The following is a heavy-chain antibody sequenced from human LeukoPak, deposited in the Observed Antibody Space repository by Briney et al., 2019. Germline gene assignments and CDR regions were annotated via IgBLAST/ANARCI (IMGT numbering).Heavy chain of an antibody. V-gene: IGHV3-7*04. CDR2: IKQDGSEK. D-gene: IGHD6-13*01. Sequence: QPGGSLRLSCAASGFTFSSYWMSWLRPAPGKGLEWVANIKQDGSEKYYVDSVKSRFTISRDNAKNSLYLQMNSLRAEDTAVYYCARGTIAAAGYYYFDYWGQGTQVTVSS. J-gene: IGHJ4*02. CDR3: ARGTIAAAGYYYFDY. CDR1: GFTFSSYW.